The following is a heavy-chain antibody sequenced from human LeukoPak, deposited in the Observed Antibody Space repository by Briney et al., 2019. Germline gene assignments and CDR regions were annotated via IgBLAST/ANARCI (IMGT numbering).Heavy chain of an antibody. CDR2: TSSSGSTI. D-gene: IGHD3-22*01. J-gene: IGHJ6*04. CDR3: AELGITMSGGV. V-gene: IGHV3-48*03. Sequence: PRGSLRLSCAASGFTFSSYEMDWAGQAPGKGLEWVSYTSSSGSTISYADSVKGRFSISRDHAKNSLYLQMNSLRAEDTAGYYCAELGITMSGGVWGKGTTVTISS. CDR1: GFTFSSYE.